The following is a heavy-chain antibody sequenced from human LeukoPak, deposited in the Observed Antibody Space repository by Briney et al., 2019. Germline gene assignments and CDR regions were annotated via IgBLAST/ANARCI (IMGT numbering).Heavy chain of an antibody. D-gene: IGHD3-22*01. Sequence: SVKVSCKASGGTFSSYAISWVRQAPGQGLEWMGGIIPIFGTANYAQKFQGRVTITTAESTSTAYMELSSLRSEDTAVYYCARDDGSSGYYHRIWFDPWGQGTLVTVSS. CDR3: ARDDGSSGYYHRIWFDP. CDR2: IIPIFGTA. CDR1: GGTFSSYA. J-gene: IGHJ5*02. V-gene: IGHV1-69*05.